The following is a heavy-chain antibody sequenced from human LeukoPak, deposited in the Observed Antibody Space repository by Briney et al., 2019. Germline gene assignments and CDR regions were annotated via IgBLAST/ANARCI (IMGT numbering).Heavy chain of an antibody. V-gene: IGHV3-33*01. D-gene: IGHD6-19*01. J-gene: IGHJ4*02. Sequence: GGSLRLSCAASGFTFSSYGMHWVRQAPGKGLEWVAVIWYDGSNKYYADSVKRRFAISRDNSKNTLYLQMNSLRAEDTAVYYCASTSGWNGDYWGQGTLVTVSS. CDR2: IWYDGSNK. CDR3: ASTSGWNGDY. CDR1: GFTFSSYG.